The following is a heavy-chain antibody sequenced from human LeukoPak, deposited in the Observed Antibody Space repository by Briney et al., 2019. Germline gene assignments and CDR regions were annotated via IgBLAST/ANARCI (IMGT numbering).Heavy chain of an antibody. J-gene: IGHJ4*02. CDR3: ARQSISGSSLSYFDY. CDR1: GGSISSYY. CDR2: IYDSGST. V-gene: IGHV4-59*01. Sequence: SETLSLTCTVSGGSISSYYWSWIRQPPGKGLEWIGNIYDSGSTNYNPSLKSRLTISVDTSKNQCSLKLSSVTAADTAVYYCARQSISGSSLSYFDYWGQGTLVTVSS. D-gene: IGHD3-22*01.